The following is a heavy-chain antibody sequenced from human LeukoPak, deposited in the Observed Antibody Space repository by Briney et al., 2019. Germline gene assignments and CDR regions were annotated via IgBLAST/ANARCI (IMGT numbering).Heavy chain of an antibody. D-gene: IGHD3-9*01. Sequence: GGSLRLSCAASGFTFSSYGMSWVRQAPGKGLEWVSAISGSGGSRNYVDSVKGRFTISRDNSKNTLYLQMNSLRAEDTAVYYCAKGRYFDWLFPFDYWGQGTLVTVSS. CDR2: ISGSGGSR. J-gene: IGHJ4*02. CDR3: AKGRYFDWLFPFDY. V-gene: IGHV3-23*01. CDR1: GFTFSSYG.